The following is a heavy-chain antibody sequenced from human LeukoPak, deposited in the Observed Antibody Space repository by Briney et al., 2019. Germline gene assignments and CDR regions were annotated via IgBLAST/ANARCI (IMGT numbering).Heavy chain of an antibody. CDR1: GGTFSRFY. D-gene: IGHD5-12*01. CDR2: ISSSGSTI. V-gene: IGHV3-48*01. J-gene: IGHJ4*02. Sequence: GASVKVSCKASGGTFSRFYMNWVRQAPGKGLEWVSYISSSGSTIYYADSVKGRFTISRDNAENSLYLQMNSLRAEDTAVYYCATLAYDSFDSWGQGTLVTVSS. CDR3: ATLAYDSFDS.